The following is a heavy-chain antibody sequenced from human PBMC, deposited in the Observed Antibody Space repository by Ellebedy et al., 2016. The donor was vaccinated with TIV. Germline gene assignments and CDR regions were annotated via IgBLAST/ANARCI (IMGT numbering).Heavy chain of an antibody. Sequence: AASVKVSCKASGGTFSSYAISWVRQAPGQGLEWMGRIIPILGIANYAQKFQGRVTITADKSTSTAYMELSSLRSEDTAVYYCARGGGGGSYYVPMDYWGQGTLVTVSS. D-gene: IGHD1-26*01. CDR1: GGTFSSYA. V-gene: IGHV1-69*04. CDR2: IIPILGIA. J-gene: IGHJ4*02. CDR3: ARGGGGGSYYVPMDY.